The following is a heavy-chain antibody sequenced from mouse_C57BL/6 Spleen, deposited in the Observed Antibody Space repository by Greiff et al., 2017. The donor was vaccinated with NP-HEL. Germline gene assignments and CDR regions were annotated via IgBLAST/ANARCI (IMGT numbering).Heavy chain of an antibody. V-gene: IGHV1-4*01. CDR3: ARGDYFDY. CDR2: INPSSGYT. J-gene: IGHJ2*01. CDR1: GYTFTSYT. Sequence: VQLQQSGAELARPGASVKMSCKASGYTFTSYTMHWVKQRPGQGLEWIGYINPSSGYTKYNQKFKDKATLTADKSSSTAYMQLSSLTSADSAVYYCARGDYFDYWGQGTTLTVSS.